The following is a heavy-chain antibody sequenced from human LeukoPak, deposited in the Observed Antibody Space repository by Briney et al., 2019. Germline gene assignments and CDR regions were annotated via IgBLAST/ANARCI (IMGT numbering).Heavy chain of an antibody. CDR1: GASFSSYD. J-gene: IGHJ4*02. D-gene: IGHD3-22*01. V-gene: IGHV3-7*01. CDR3: ARGGFFREV. CDR2: IKQDGSEK. Sequence: PGGSLRLSCAASGASFSSYDMNWVRQAPGKGLEWVANIKQDGSEKYYVDSVKGRFTISRDNTKTSLYLQMNSLRAEDTAVYYCARGGFFREVWGQGTLVTVSS.